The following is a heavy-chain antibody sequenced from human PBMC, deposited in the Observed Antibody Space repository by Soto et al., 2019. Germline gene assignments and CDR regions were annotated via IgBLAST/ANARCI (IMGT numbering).Heavy chain of an antibody. Sequence: GESLKLSCKGSGYSFTSYWSGWVRQMPGKGLECMGIIYPGDSDTGYSPSLQGQVPISADKSISTAYLQWSSLKASDTAMYYCARSRSFWSGYQMDVWGQGTTVTVYS. D-gene: IGHD3-3*01. CDR3: ARSRSFWSGYQMDV. CDR2: IYPGDSDT. V-gene: IGHV5-51*01. J-gene: IGHJ6*02. CDR1: GYSFTSYW.